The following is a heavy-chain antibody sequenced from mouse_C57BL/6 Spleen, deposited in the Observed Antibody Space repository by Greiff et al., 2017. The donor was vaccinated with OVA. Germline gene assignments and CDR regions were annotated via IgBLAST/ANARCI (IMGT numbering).Heavy chain of an antibody. J-gene: IGHJ2*01. Sequence: EVKVVESGEGLVKPGGSLKLSCAASGFTFSSYAMSWVRQTPEKRLEWVAYISSGGDYIYYADTVKGRFTISRDNARNTLYLQMSSLKSEDTAMYYCTRVRDYDRFDYWGQGTTLTVSS. CDR1: GFTFSSYA. D-gene: IGHD2-4*01. V-gene: IGHV5-9-1*02. CDR2: ISSGGDYI. CDR3: TRVRDYDRFDY.